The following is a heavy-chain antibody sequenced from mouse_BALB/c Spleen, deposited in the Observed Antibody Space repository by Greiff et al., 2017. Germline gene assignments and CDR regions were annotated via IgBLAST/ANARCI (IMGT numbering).Heavy chain of an antibody. V-gene: IGHV5-9-4*01. CDR3: ARDWDRYDKAYYAMDY. J-gene: IGHJ4*01. CDR2: ISSGGSYT. CDR1: GFTFSSYA. D-gene: IGHD2-14*01. Sequence: EVQLVESGGGLVKPGGSLKLSCAASGFTFSSYAMSWVRQSPEKRLEWVAEISSGGSYTYYPDTVTGRFTISRDNAKNTLYLEMSSLRSEDTAMYYCARDWDRYDKAYYAMDYWGQGTSVTVSS.